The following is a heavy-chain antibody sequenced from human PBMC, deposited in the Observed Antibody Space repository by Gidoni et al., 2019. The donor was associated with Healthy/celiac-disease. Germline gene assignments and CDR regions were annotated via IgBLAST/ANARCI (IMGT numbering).Heavy chain of an antibody. Sequence: EVQLVESGGGLVQPGGSLRLPCAASGFTFSSYWMHWVRQAPGKGLVWVSRINSDGSSTSYADSVKGRFTISRDNAKNTLYLQMNSLRAEDTAVYYCAREWELPLNNWFDPWAQGTLVTVSS. CDR1: GFTFSSYW. J-gene: IGHJ5*02. D-gene: IGHD1-26*01. CDR2: INSDGSST. CDR3: AREWELPLNNWFDP. V-gene: IGHV3-74*01.